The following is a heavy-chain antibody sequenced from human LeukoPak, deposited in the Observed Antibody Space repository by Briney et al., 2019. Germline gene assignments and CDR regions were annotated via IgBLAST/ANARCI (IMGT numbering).Heavy chain of an antibody. V-gene: IGHV3-74*01. Sequence: GGSLRLSCAASGFTFSSYWMHWVRQAPGKGLVWVSRINSDGSSTSYADSVKGRFTISRDNAKNTLYLQMNSLRAEDTAVYYGARGNYGSGSYFLGPDTYFDYWGQGTLVTVSS. CDR2: INSDGSST. CDR3: ARGNYGSGSYFLGPDTYFDY. D-gene: IGHD3-10*01. CDR1: GFTFSSYW. J-gene: IGHJ4*02.